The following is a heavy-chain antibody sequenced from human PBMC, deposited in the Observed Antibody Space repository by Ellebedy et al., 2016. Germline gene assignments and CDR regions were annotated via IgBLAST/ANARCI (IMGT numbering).Heavy chain of an antibody. D-gene: IGHD6-6*01. J-gene: IGHJ3*02. Sequence: SETLSLTXTVSGGSISSSSYYWGWIRQPPGKGLEWIGSIYYSGSTYYNPSLKSRVTISVDTSKNQFSLKLSSVTAADTAVYYCARDHSSSSGRAFDIWGQGTTVTVSS. CDR1: GGSISSSSYY. V-gene: IGHV4-39*07. CDR2: IYYSGST. CDR3: ARDHSSSSGRAFDI.